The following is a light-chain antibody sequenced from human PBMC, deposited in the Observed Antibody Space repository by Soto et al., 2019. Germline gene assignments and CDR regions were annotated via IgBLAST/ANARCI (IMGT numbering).Light chain of an antibody. Sequence: QSVLTHPPSASGSPGQSVTISCAGTSSDVGGYNYVSWYQQYPGKVSKLMIYEVSERPSGVPDRFSGSKSGNTAFLTVSGLQDEDEADYYCLSYADTAYVLGTGTKAPVL. J-gene: IGLJ1*01. CDR3: LSYADTAYV. CDR2: EVS. CDR1: SSDVGGYNY. V-gene: IGLV2-8*01.